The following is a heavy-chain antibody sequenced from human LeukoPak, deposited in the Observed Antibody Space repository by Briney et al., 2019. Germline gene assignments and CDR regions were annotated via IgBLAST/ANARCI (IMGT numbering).Heavy chain of an antibody. J-gene: IGHJ6*02. CDR2: ISYDGSNK. CDR3: AREAYDFWSGYYYYYYYGMDV. CDR1: GFTFSSYA. D-gene: IGHD3-3*01. Sequence: GSLRLSCAAPGFTFSSYAMHWVRQAPGKGLEWVAVISYDGSNKYYADSAKGRFTISRDNSKNTLYLQMNSLRAEDTAVYYCAREAYDFWSGYYYYYYYGMDVWGQGTTVTVSS. V-gene: IGHV3-30-3*01.